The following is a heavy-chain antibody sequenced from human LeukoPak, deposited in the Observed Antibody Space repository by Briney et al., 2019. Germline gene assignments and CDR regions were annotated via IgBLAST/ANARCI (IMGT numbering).Heavy chain of an antibody. CDR1: GGSISSYY. Sequence: PSETLSLTRTVSGGSISSYYWSWIRQPPGKGLEWIGYIYYSGSTNYNPSLKSRVTISVDTSKNQFSLKLSSVTAADTAVYYCARDRCSGGSCYIDYWGQGTLVTVSS. V-gene: IGHV4-59*01. D-gene: IGHD2-15*01. CDR3: ARDRCSGGSCYIDY. CDR2: IYYSGST. J-gene: IGHJ4*02.